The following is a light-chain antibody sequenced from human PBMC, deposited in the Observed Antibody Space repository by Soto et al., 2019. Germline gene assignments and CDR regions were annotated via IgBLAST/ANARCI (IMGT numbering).Light chain of an antibody. J-gene: IGKJ1*01. CDR1: RGVRSD. Sequence: AIPMTQSPSSLSASVGDTVTISCRASRGVRSDVAWYQQRTGSVPKVLIDGAFNLYTGVPSRFSGSGSGTDFTLTISCLQSEDFATYYCQQYYSFPRTFGQGTKVDI. CDR3: QQYYSFPRT. V-gene: IGKV1-13*02. CDR2: GAF.